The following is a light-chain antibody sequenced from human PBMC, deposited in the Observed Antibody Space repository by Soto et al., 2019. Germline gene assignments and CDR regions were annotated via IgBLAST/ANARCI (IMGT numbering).Light chain of an antibody. Sequence: IPMTQSPSSLSASVGDTVTITCRASQGIRNDLGWYQQKPGKAPKLLIHAASSLESGVPTRFSGSGSDTDFTFTISSLQAEDFATYYCQQSYRTPTFGQGTRLEIK. J-gene: IGKJ5*01. CDR1: QGIRND. CDR2: AAS. V-gene: IGKV1-6*01. CDR3: QQSYRTPT.